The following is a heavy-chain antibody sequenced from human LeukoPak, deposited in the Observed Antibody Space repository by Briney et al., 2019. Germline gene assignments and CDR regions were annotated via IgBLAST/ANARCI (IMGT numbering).Heavy chain of an antibody. J-gene: IGHJ6*02. CDR1: GYTFTGYY. Sequence: GASVKVSCKASGYTFTGYYMHWVRQAPGQGLEWMGWINPNTGVTNYAQKFQGRVTLTRDTSIITAYMELTRLRSDDTAMYYCARDRITVTTGYYGMDVWGQGTTLTVSS. V-gene: IGHV1-2*02. CDR2: INPNTGVT. CDR3: ARDRITVTTGYYGMDV. D-gene: IGHD4-17*01.